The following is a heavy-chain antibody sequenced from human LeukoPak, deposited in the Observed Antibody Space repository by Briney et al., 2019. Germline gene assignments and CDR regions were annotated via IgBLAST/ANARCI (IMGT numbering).Heavy chain of an antibody. D-gene: IGHD5-24*01. V-gene: IGHV4-39*01. CDR1: GFTFSSYSMN. CDR3: ARHFSEDGYNAAPFQH. Sequence: PGGSLRLSCAASGFTFSSYSMNWVRQAPGKGLEWIGSICNGRTTYYNPSLKGRVTMSIDTSKNQFSLKLTSVTAADTAVYYCARHFSEDGYNAAPFQHWGQGTLVTVSS. CDR2: ICNGRTT. J-gene: IGHJ1*01.